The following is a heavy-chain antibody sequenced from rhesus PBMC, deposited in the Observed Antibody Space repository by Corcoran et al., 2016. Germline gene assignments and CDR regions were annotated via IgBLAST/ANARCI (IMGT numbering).Heavy chain of an antibody. J-gene: IGHJ6*01. V-gene: IGHV3S5*01. CDR3: AKDGRYYGLDS. D-gene: IGHD3-3*01. CDR2: IRNGGGST. CDR1: GFTFTSYG. Sequence: EVQLVESGGGLVQPGGSLRLSCAASGFTFTSYGMSGVRQAPGKGLEWVSYIRNGGGSTYYADSVKGRFTLSRDNSKNTLSLQMNSLSAEDTAVYYCAKDGRYYGLDSWGQGVVVTVSS.